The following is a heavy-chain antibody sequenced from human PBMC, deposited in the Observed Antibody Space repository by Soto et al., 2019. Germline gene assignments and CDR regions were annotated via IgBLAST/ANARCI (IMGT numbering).Heavy chain of an antibody. CDR3: ARAQPTYSSSYFDY. CDR1: GFTFSGYA. CDR2: ISGRGDDT. D-gene: IGHD3-22*01. J-gene: IGHJ4*02. Sequence: EVQLLESGGDLVQPGGSWRPSGAPPGFTFSGYAMGWVRQVPGKGLGWVSTISGRGDDTYYTASVKGRFTISRDNSKNTLYVHMNSLRAEDTAVYYCARAQPTYSSSYFDYWGQGTLVTVSS. V-gene: IGHV3-23*01.